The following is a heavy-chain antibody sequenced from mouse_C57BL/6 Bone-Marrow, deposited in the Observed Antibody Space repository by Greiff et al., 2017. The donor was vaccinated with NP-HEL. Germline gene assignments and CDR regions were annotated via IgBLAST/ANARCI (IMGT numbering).Heavy chain of an antibody. Sequence: VQLQQSGPGLVAPSQSLSITCTVSGFSLTSYGVDWVRQSPGKGLEWLGVIWGVGSTNYNSALKSRLSISKDNSKSQVFLKMNSLQTDDTAMYYCASRLYYGYDAFAYWGQGTLVTVSA. V-gene: IGHV2-6*01. CDR1: GFSLTSYG. CDR2: IWGVGST. J-gene: IGHJ3*01. CDR3: ASRLYYGYDAFAY. D-gene: IGHD2-2*01.